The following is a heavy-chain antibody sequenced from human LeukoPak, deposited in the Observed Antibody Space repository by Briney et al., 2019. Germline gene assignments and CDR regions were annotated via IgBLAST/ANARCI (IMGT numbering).Heavy chain of an antibody. CDR2: IKQDGSEK. D-gene: IGHD3-16*02. V-gene: IGHV3-7*01. CDR1: GFTFSSYW. CDR3: AREPLYDYVWGSYRRYYFDY. J-gene: IGHJ4*02. Sequence: GGSLRLSCAASGFTFSSYWMSWVRQAPGKGLEWVANIKQDGSEKYYVDSVKGRFTISRDNAKNSLYLQMNSLRAEDTAVYYCAREPLYDYVWGSYRRYYFDYWGQGTLVTVSS.